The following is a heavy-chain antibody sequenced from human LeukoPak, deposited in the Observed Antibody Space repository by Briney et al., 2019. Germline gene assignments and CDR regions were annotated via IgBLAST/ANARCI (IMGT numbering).Heavy chain of an antibody. CDR3: TRPEYQLRTDFDY. Sequence: GGSLRLSCTGSGFTFGDYAMSWVRQAPGKGLEWVGFIRSKAYGGTTEYAASVKGRFTISRDDSKSIAYLQMNSLKTEDTAVYFCTRPEYQLRTDFDYWGQGTLVTVSS. J-gene: IGHJ4*02. D-gene: IGHD2-2*01. V-gene: IGHV3-49*04. CDR2: IRSKAYGGTT. CDR1: GFTFGDYA.